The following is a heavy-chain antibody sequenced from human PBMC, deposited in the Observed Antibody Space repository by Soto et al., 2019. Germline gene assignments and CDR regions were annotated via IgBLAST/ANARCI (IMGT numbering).Heavy chain of an antibody. D-gene: IGHD1-20*01. Sequence: GGSLSLSCAGSGFTFDDYTMHWVRQAPGKGLEWVSLISWDGGSTYYADSVKGRFTISRDNSKNSLYLQMNSLRTEDTALYYCAKERINLGRYFDYWGQGTLVTVPS. CDR1: GFTFDDYT. V-gene: IGHV3-43*01. CDR2: ISWDGGST. CDR3: AKERINLGRYFDY. J-gene: IGHJ4*02.